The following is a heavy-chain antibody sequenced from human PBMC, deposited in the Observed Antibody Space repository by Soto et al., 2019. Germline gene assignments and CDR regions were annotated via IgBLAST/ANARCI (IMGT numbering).Heavy chain of an antibody. D-gene: IGHD2-15*01. CDR1: GFTFSMYA. CDR2: IAAGGGGT. J-gene: IGHJ5*02. Sequence: EVQLLESGGDLVQPGGSLTLSCAASGFTFSMYAVSWIRQAPGKGLDWVSTIAAGGGGTYYPDSAKGRFTISRDNSKKTLFLQMNSLRADDTAVYYCARSGGLCGGGCCYPHWFDLWGQGTLVTVSS. V-gene: IGHV3-23*01. CDR3: ARSGGLCGGGCCYPHWFDL.